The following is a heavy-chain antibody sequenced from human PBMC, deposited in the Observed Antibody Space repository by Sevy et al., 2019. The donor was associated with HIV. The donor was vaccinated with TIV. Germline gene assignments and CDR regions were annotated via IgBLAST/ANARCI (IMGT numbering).Heavy chain of an antibody. J-gene: IGHJ4*02. CDR1: GYSISSGYY. CDR3: ARSVSGFDY. Sequence: SETLSLTCAVSGYSISSGYYWGWIRQPPGRGLECIGSISHSGSTYYNPSLKGRFTISVDTSKNQFSLKLSSVTAADTAVYYCARSVSGFDYWGQGTLVTVSS. CDR2: ISHSGST. V-gene: IGHV4-38-2*01. D-gene: IGHD3-16*01.